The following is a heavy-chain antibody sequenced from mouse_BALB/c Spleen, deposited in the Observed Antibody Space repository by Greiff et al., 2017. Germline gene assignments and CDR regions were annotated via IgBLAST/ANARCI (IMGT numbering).Heavy chain of an antibody. D-gene: IGHD1-1*01. CDR3: ARDGYGSSYAMDY. CDR2: IWGDGST. CDR1: GFSLTGYG. J-gene: IGHJ4*01. V-gene: IGHV2-6-7*01. Sequence: QVQLKESGPGLVAPSQSLSITCTVSGFSLTGYGVNWVRQPPGKGLEWLGMIWGDGSTDYNSALKSRLSISKDNSKSQVFLKMNSLQTDDTARYCCARDGYGSSYAMDYWGQGTSVTVSS.